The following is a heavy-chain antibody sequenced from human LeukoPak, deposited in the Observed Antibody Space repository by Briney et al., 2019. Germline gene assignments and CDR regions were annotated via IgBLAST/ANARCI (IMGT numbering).Heavy chain of an antibody. J-gene: IGHJ4*02. CDR2: ISYDGSNK. CDR1: GFTFSRYA. V-gene: IGHV3-30-3*01. Sequence: GGSLRLSCAASGFTFSRYAMHRVRQAPGKGLEWVAVISYDGSNKYYADSVKGRFTISRDNSKNTLYLQMNSLRAEDTAVYYCARDRTETAIDYWGQGTLVTVSS. CDR3: ARDRTETAIDY. D-gene: IGHD2-21*02.